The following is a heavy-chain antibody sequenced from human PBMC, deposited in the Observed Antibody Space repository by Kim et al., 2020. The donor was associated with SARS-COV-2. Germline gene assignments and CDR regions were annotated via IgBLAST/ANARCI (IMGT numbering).Heavy chain of an antibody. V-gene: IGHV4-34*01. D-gene: IGHD2-2*01. CDR1: GGSFSGYY. Sequence: SETLSLTCAVYGGSFSGYYWSWIRQPPGKGLEWIGEINHSGSTNYNPSLKSRVTISVDTSKNQFSLKLSSVTAADTAVYYCARGLYCSSTSCLRGDTKAYNWFDPWGQGTLVTVSS. CDR2: INHSGST. CDR3: ARGLYCSSTSCLRGDTKAYNWFDP. J-gene: IGHJ5*02.